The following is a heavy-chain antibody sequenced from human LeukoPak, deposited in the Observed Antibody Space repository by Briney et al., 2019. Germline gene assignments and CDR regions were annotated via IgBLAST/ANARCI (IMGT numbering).Heavy chain of an antibody. CDR3: ARRPPWGVDY. Sequence: PSETLCLTCTVSGGSISSSSYYWGWIRQPPGKGLEWIGSIYYSGSTYYNPSIKSRVTISVDTSKNQFSLKLSSVTAADTAVYYCARRPPWGVDYWGQGTLVTVSS. CDR1: GGSISSSSYY. CDR2: IYYSGST. D-gene: IGHD3-16*01. V-gene: IGHV4-39*01. J-gene: IGHJ4*02.